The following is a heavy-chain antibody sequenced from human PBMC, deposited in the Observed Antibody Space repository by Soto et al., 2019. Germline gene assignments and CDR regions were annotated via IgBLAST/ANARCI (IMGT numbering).Heavy chain of an antibody. Sequence: PSETLYRTCTVSGGSINTFYWSWVRQPAGKGLEGIGRIFSSGRTSFNPSLESRVAMSVDTYKNNLSLTLSSVTAADMAVYYCSREGSYSAYNFAHGIQLWSFDFLGQGALVTVSS. V-gene: IGHV4-4*07. J-gene: IGHJ4*02. D-gene: IGHD5-12*01. CDR2: IFSSGRT. CDR3: SREGSYSAYNFAHGIQLWSFDF. CDR1: GGSINTFY.